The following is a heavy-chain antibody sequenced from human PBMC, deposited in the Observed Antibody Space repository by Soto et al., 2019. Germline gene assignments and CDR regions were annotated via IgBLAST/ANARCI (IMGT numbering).Heavy chain of an antibody. CDR3: ARGIAAAGPKLDY. Sequence: PSETLSLTCAVHGGSFTGFYWDWVRQPPGKGLEWIGEINHGGTANYNPSLKSRVSISVDMSKSQFSLKLTSVTADDTAVYYCARGIAAAGPKLDYWGQGTLVTVSS. V-gene: IGHV4-34*01. J-gene: IGHJ4*02. CDR1: GGSFTGFY. D-gene: IGHD6-13*01. CDR2: INHGGTA.